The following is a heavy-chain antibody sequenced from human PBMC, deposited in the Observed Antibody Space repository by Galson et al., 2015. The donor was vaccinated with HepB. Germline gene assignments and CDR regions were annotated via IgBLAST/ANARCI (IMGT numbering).Heavy chain of an antibody. CDR1: GFTFSSYA. J-gene: IGHJ6*03. V-gene: IGHV3-30-3*01. Sequence: SLRLSCAASGFTFSSYAMHWVRQAPGKGLEWVAVISYDGSNKYYADSVKGRFTISRDNSKNTLYLQMNSLRAEDTAVYYCARSRRIRHYMDVWGKGTTVTVSS. D-gene: IGHD3-16*01. CDR2: ISYDGSNK. CDR3: ARSRRIRHYMDV.